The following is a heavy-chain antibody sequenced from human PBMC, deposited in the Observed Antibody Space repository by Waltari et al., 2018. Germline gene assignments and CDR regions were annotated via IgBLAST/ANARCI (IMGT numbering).Heavy chain of an antibody. CDR3: ARAWISLILGATSAFDI. Sequence: QVQLQESGPGLVKPSQTLSLTCTVSGGSIISGAYYWSWIRQPPGKGLEWIGYIYFSGSTYYNPSLKSRVTISVDTSKNQFSLKLNSVTAADTAVYYCARAWISLILGATSAFDIWGQGTMVTVS. CDR1: GGSIISGAYY. V-gene: IGHV4-30-4*08. J-gene: IGHJ3*02. D-gene: IGHD1-26*01. CDR2: IYFSGST.